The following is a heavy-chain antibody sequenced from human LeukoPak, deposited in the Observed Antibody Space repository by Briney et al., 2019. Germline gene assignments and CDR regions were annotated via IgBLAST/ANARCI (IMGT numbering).Heavy chain of an antibody. J-gene: IGHJ4*02. CDR2: ISYDGSNK. CDR3: ARFPDFDWLFFDE. CDR1: GFTFSSYA. Sequence: GGSLRLSCAASGFTFSSYAMHWVRQAPGKGLECAAVISYDGSNKYYADSVKGRFTISRDNSKNTLYLQMNSLRAEDTAVYYCARFPDFDWLFFDEGGQGTLVTVSS. V-gene: IGHV3-30*04. D-gene: IGHD3-9*01.